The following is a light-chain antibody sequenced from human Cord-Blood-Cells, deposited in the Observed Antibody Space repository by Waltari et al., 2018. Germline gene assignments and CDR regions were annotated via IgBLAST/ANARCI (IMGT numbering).Light chain of an antibody. J-gene: IGKJ1*01. CDR1: QGISNS. Sequence: DIQMTQSPSSLSASVGDRVTITCRASQGISNSLAWYHQKPGKAPKLLLYSASRLESGVPSRFSGSGSGTDYTLTISSLQPEDFATYYCQQYYSTPPKFGQGTKVEIK. CDR3: QQYYSTPPK. V-gene: IGKV1-NL1*01. CDR2: SAS.